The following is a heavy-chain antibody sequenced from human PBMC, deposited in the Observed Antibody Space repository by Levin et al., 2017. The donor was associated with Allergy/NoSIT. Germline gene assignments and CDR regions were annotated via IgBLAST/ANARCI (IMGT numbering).Heavy chain of an antibody. CDR1: GYTFTGYY. J-gene: IGHJ5*02. Sequence: ASVKVSCKASGYTFTGYYMHWVRQAPGQGLEWMGWINPNSGGTNYAQKFQGRVTMTRDTSISTAYMELSRLRSDDTAVYYCARGAGGIAAAGTNHPLQLDPWGQGTLVTVSS. CDR2: INPNSGGT. V-gene: IGHV1-2*02. D-gene: IGHD6-13*01. CDR3: ARGAGGIAAAGTNHPLQLDP.